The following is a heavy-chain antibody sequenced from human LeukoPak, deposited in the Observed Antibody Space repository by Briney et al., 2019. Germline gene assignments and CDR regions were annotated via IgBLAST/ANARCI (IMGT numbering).Heavy chain of an antibody. CDR1: GYTFTSYG. Sequence: GASVKVSCKASGYTFTSYGISWVRQAPGQGLEWMGWISAYNGNTNYAQKLQGRVTITTDTSTSTAYMELRSLRSDDTAVYYCAREYYDFWSGYSNEYFQHWGQGTLVTVSS. CDR2: ISAYNGNT. D-gene: IGHD3-3*01. J-gene: IGHJ1*01. V-gene: IGHV1-18*01. CDR3: AREYYDFWSGYSNEYFQH.